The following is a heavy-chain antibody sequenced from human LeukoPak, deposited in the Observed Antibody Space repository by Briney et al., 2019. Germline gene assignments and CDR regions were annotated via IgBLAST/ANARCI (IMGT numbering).Heavy chain of an antibody. D-gene: IGHD2-15*01. CDR2: ISYDGGNK. CDR3: ARDWVVVAATTVGY. V-gene: IGHV3-30-3*01. CDR1: GFTFSSYA. Sequence: GGSLRLSCAASGFTFSSYAMHWVRQAPGKGLDWVAVISYDGGNKYYADSVKGRFTISRDNSKNTLYLQMNSLRAEDTAVYYCARDWVVVAATTVGYWGQGTLVTVSS. J-gene: IGHJ4*02.